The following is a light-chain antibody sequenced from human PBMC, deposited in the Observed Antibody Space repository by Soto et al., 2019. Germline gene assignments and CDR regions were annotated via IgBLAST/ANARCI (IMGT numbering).Light chain of an antibody. CDR2: RSD. CDR3: AAWDDSLSGWV. J-gene: IGLJ3*02. Sequence: QLVLTQPPSASGTPGQRVTISCSGSSSNIGSTHVYWFQQLPGTAPKLLVYRSDQRPSGVPDRFSGSKSDTSASLAISGLRSEDEANYYCAAWDDSLSGWVFGGGTKLTVL. CDR1: SSNIGSTH. V-gene: IGLV1-47*01.